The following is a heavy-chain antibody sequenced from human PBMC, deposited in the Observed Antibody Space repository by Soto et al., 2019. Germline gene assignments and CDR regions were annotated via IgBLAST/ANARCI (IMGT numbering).Heavy chain of an antibody. CDR2: MNPNSGNT. CDR1: GYTFTSYD. J-gene: IGHJ4*02. V-gene: IGHV1-8*01. D-gene: IGHD6-13*01. Sequence: QVQLVQSGAEVKKPGASVKVSCKASGYTFTSYDINWVRQATGQGLEWMGCMNPNSGNTGYAQKFEGRVTMTRNTSILTAYMELSSLRSEDTGVYYCARADSSSWYSPRPRDYWGQGTLVTVSS. CDR3: ARADSSSWYSPRPRDY.